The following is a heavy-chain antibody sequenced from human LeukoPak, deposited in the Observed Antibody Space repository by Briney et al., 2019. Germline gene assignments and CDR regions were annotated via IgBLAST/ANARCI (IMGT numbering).Heavy chain of an antibody. CDR1: GGSISSYY. V-gene: IGHV4-59*01. Sequence: SETLSLTCTVSGGSISSYYWSWIRQPPGKGLEWIGYIYYSGSTNYNPSLKSRVTISVDTSKNQFSLKLSSVTAADTAVYYCARVKADIVVVPAAPEAFDIWGQGTMVTVSS. CDR3: ARVKADIVVVPAAPEAFDI. CDR2: IYYSGST. J-gene: IGHJ3*02. D-gene: IGHD2-2*01.